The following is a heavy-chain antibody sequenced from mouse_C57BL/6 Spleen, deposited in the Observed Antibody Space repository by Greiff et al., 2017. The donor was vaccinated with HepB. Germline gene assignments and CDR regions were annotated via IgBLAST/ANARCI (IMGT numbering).Heavy chain of an antibody. CDR1: GFTFSDYG. D-gene: IGHD2-3*01. Sequence: EVKVVESGGGLVKPGGSLKLSCAASGFTFSDYGMHWVRQAPEKGLEWVAYISSGSSTIYYADTVKGRFTISRDNAKNTLFLQMTSLRSEDTAMYYCARGDGYLGAMDYWGQGTSVTVSS. V-gene: IGHV5-17*01. CDR3: ARGDGYLGAMDY. CDR2: ISSGSSTI. J-gene: IGHJ4*01.